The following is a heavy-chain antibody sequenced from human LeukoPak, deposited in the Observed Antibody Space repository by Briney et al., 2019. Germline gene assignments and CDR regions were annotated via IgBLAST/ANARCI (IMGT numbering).Heavy chain of an antibody. J-gene: IGHJ6*03. V-gene: IGHV3-30*02. CDR2: IRYDGSNK. CDR1: GFSFSSYG. Sequence: GGSLRLSCTASGFSFSSYGMHWVRQAPGKGLEWVAFIRYDGSNKYYADSVKGRFTISRDNSENTLFLQMNSLRPEDTAVYYCAKLNWGSLREYYYYMDVWGKGTTVTVSS. D-gene: IGHD7-27*01. CDR3: AKLNWGSLREYYYYMDV.